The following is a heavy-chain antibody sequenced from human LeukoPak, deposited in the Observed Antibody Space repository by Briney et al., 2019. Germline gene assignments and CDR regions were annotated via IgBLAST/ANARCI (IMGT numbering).Heavy chain of an antibody. V-gene: IGHV4-4*07. CDR3: ARSWAAKWELPGQFDS. Sequence: SDTLSLTCSVSGGSMNNYYWNWIRQSPKKGLDWIGFVFSRGTTNFNPSFRSRLTMSIDTSTNQFSLTLTSMTAADTAVYFCARSWAAKWELPGQFDSWGQGRLVTVSS. CDR1: GGSMNNYY. D-gene: IGHD1-26*01. J-gene: IGHJ5*01. CDR2: VFSRGTT.